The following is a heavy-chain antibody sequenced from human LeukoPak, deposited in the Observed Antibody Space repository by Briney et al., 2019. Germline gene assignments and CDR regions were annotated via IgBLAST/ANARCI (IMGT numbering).Heavy chain of an antibody. CDR1: GFTFSGSA. V-gene: IGHV3-73*01. Sequence: GGSLRLSCAASGFTFSGSAMHWVRQASGKGLEWVGRIRSKANSYATAYAASVKGRFTISRDDSKNTAYLQMNSLKTKDTAVYYCTRDGAYYDFWSGSIDAFDIWGQGTMVTVSS. CDR2: IRSKANSYAT. J-gene: IGHJ3*02. CDR3: TRDGAYYDFWSGSIDAFDI. D-gene: IGHD3-3*01.